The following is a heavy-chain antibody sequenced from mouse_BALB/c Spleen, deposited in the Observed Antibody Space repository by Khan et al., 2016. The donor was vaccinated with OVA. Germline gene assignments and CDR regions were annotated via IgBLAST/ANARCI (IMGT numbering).Heavy chain of an antibody. CDR2: TNPTNGRT. CDR3: ARTKKIVASYFDY. J-gene: IGHJ2*01. Sequence: VQLQESGAELVKAGASVKMSCKASGYTFTSYWMHWVKQRLGQGLEWFAETNPTNGRTYYNEKFKSKATLTVDKSSSTAYMLLSGPTFEDSAVYYYARTKKIVASYFDYWGQGTILTVSS. D-gene: IGHD1-1*01. V-gene: IGHV1S81*02. CDR1: GYTFTSYW.